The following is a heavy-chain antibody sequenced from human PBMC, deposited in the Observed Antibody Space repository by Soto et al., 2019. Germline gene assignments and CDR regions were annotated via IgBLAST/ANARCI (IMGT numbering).Heavy chain of an antibody. CDR2: IYYSGST. CDR1: GGSISSSSYY. V-gene: IGHV4-39*02. CDR3: AGEIYGDYVLGAFDI. D-gene: IGHD4-17*01. J-gene: IGHJ3*02. Sequence: ASETLSLTCTVSGGSISSSSYYWGWIRQPPGKGLEWIGSIYYSGSTYYNPSLKSRVTISVDTSKNQFSLKLSSVTAADTAVYYCAGEIYGDYVLGAFDIWGQGTMVTVSS.